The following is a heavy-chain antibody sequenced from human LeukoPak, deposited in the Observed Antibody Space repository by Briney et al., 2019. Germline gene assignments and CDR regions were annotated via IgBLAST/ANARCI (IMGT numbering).Heavy chain of an antibody. CDR1: GFTFSSYW. V-gene: IGHV3-7*03. CDR3: AGRTVIDSRWTFNM. CDR2: IKEDGSEI. J-gene: IGHJ3*02. Sequence: PGGSLRLSCAASGFTFSSYWMSWVRQALGKGLEWVANIKEDGSEIYYVDSVKGRFTISRDNAKNSLYLQMNSLRAEDTAVYYCAGRTVIDSRWTFNMWGQGNLVTVSS. D-gene: IGHD2-21*01.